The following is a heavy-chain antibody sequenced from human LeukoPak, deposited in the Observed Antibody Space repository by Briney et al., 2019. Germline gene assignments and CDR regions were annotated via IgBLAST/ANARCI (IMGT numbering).Heavy chain of an antibody. Sequence: TGGSLRLSCAASEFSVGSNYMTWVRQAPGKGLEWVSLIYSGGSTYYADSVKGRFTISRDNARNTLYLQMKSLRVEDTAVYYCARSWGELRLYNWFDPWGQGTLVTVSS. CDR2: IYSGGST. J-gene: IGHJ5*02. CDR3: ARSWGELRLYNWFDP. D-gene: IGHD3-16*01. CDR1: EFSVGSNY. V-gene: IGHV3-66*01.